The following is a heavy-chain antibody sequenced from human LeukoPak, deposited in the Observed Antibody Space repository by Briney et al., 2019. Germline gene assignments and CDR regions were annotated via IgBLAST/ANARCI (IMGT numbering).Heavy chain of an antibody. D-gene: IGHD2-2*01. CDR3: ARGIYCSSTRCYYYFDY. V-gene: IGHV4-59*01. CDR2: IHYSGST. Sequence: SETLSLTCTVSGGSISSYYWSWIRQPPGKGLEWIGYIHYSGSTNYNPSLKSRVTISVDTSKNQFSLKLSSVTAADTAVYYCARGIYCSSTRCYYYFDYWGQGTLVTVSS. J-gene: IGHJ4*02. CDR1: GGSISSYY.